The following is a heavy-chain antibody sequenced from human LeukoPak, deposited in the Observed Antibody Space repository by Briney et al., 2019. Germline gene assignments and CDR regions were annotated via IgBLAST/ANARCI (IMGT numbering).Heavy chain of an antibody. CDR2: IDGEGSVT. Sequence: PGGSLRLSCAASGFTFSTYWMHWVRQAPGKGLVWVSRIDGEGSVTKYTDSVKGRFTISRDNAKNTVYLQMNSLRAEDTAVYYCTTGGRYFFDYWGQGTLVTVSS. J-gene: IGHJ4*02. V-gene: IGHV3-74*01. CDR1: GFTFSTYW. CDR3: TTGGRYFFDY. D-gene: IGHD1-1*01.